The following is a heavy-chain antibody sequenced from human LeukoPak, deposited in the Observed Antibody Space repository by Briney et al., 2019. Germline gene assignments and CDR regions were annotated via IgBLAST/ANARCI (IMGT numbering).Heavy chain of an antibody. D-gene: IGHD3-3*01. CDR1: GFTFSSYA. V-gene: IGHV3-23*01. CDR3: AKEYYDFWSGYPHDY. Sequence: SGGPLRLSCAASGFTFSSYAMSWVRQAPGKGLEWVSAISGSGGSTYYADSVKGRFTISRDNSKNTLYLQMNSLRAEDTAVYYCAKEYYDFWSGYPHDYWGQGTLVTVSS. CDR2: ISGSGGST. J-gene: IGHJ4*02.